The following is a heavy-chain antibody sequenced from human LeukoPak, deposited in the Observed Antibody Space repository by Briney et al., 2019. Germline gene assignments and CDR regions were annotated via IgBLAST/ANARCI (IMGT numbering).Heavy chain of an antibody. CDR1: GLNFGGSY. CDR2: ISGSGGSA. Sequence: GGSLRLSCAASGLNFGGSYMVWIRQAPGKGLEWVSTISGSGGSAYYADSVKGRFAISRGNSKNTLYLQMSSLRADDTAVYYCAKEVTGIDVFDFWGQGTMVTVSS. D-gene: IGHD2-21*02. CDR3: AKEVTGIDVFDF. V-gene: IGHV3-23*01. J-gene: IGHJ3*01.